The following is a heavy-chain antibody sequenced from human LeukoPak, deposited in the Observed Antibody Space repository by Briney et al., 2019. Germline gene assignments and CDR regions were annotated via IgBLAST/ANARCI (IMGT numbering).Heavy chain of an antibody. CDR3: ARGATKGYYFDY. V-gene: IGHV3-7*01. J-gene: IGHJ4*02. Sequence: PGGSLRLSCAASGFTFSTYRMSWVRQAPGKGLEWVANIKQDGSEKHYVDSVKGRFTISRDNAKNSLYLQMSSLRAEDTAVYYCARGATKGYYFDYWGQGTLVTVSS. CDR2: IKQDGSEK. CDR1: GFTFSTYR. D-gene: IGHD2-8*01.